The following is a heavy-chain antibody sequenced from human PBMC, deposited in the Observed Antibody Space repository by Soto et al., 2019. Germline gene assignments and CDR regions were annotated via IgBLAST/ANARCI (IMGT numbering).Heavy chain of an antibody. Sequence: SVKVACKASGDSFSTSCINYVRQAPGQRPQWMANILPILETADYAQKFHRSATITADTSTNTAYTELCCIFSDDPAVYYCARGHECGGNIDVYVLWGQGTGVT. CDR1: GDSFSTSC. CDR3: ARGHECGGNIDVYVL. CDR2: ILPILETA. D-gene: IGHD2-15*01. J-gene: IGHJ3*01. V-gene: IGHV1-69*06.